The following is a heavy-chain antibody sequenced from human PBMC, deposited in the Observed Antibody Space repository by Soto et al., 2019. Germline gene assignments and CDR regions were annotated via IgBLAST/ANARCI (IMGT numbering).Heavy chain of an antibody. CDR2: IYSGGST. D-gene: IGHD3-3*01. Sequence: GASLRLSCAASGFTVSSNYMSWVRQAPGKGLEWVSVIYSGGSTYYADSVKGRFTISRDNSKNTLYLQMNSLRAEDTAVYYCARADDFLDDWFDPWGQGTLVTVSS. CDR3: ARADDFLDDWFDP. CDR1: GFTVSSNY. J-gene: IGHJ5*02. V-gene: IGHV3-53*01.